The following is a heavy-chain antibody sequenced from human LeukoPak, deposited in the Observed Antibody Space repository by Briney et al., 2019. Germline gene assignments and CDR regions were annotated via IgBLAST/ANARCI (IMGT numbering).Heavy chain of an antibody. CDR3: ARDGLYYDSSGYYQGY. CDR2: IIPILGIA. D-gene: IGHD3-22*01. CDR1: GGTFSSYA. V-gene: IGHV1-69*04. J-gene: IGHJ4*02. Sequence: SVKVSCKASGGTFSSYAISWVRQAPGQGLEWMGRIIPILGIANYAQKFQGRVTITADKSTSTVYMELSSLRSEDTAVYYCARDGLYYDSSGYYQGYWGQGTLVTVSS.